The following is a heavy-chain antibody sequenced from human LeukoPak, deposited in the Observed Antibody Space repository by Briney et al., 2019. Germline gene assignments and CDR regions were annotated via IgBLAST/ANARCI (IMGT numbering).Heavy chain of an antibody. CDR3: ARARAPGDPAYYYYYMDV. V-gene: IGHV1-69*05. D-gene: IGHD3-10*01. CDR1: GGTFSSYA. Sequence: SVKVSCKASGGTFSSYAISWVRQAPGQGLEWMGGIIPIFGTANYAQKFQGRVTITTDESTSTAYMELSSLRSEDTAVYYCARARAPGDPAYYYYYMDVWGKGTTVTVSS. J-gene: IGHJ6*03. CDR2: IIPIFGTA.